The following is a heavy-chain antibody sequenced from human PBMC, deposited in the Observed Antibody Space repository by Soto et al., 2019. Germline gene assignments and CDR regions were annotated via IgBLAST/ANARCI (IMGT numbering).Heavy chain of an antibody. D-gene: IGHD3-22*01. V-gene: IGHV3-23*01. J-gene: IGHJ4*02. CDR2: ISGSGGST. Sequence: GGSLRLSCAASGFTFSSYAMSWGRQAPWKGLEWVSAISGSGGSTYYADSVKGRFTISRDNSKNTLYLQMNSLRAEDTAVYYCAKVAYYDSSGYYSYFDYWGQGTLVTVSS. CDR1: GFTFSSYA. CDR3: AKVAYYDSSGYYSYFDY.